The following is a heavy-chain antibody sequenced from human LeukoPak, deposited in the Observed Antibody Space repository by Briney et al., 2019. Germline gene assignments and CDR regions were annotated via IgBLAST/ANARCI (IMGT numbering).Heavy chain of an antibody. J-gene: IGHJ4*02. Sequence: TGGSLRLSCAASGFTFSSYAMSWVRQAPGKGLEWVATINHSGGRKYYADSVKGRFTISRDNAKNSLYLQMNSLRAEDTAVYYGAKDRSPYSVGVVAATGFDCGRQGTLL. V-gene: IGHV3-7*03. CDR3: AKDRSPYSVGVVAATGFDC. CDR2: INHSGGRK. D-gene: IGHD2-15*01. CDR1: GFTFSSYA.